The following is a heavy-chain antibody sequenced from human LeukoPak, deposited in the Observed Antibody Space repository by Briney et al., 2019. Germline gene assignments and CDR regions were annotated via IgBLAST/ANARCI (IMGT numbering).Heavy chain of an antibody. CDR3: AKLVGGRIDY. Sequence: GGSPRLSCAASGFTFSNYAMTWVRQAPGKGLEWVSAINAGGGSTYYADSVKGRFTISRDNSKSTLYLQMNSLRADDTAVFYCAKLVGGRIDYWGQGTLVTVSS. V-gene: IGHV3-23*01. CDR2: INAGGGST. CDR1: GFTFSNYA. D-gene: IGHD1-26*01. J-gene: IGHJ4*02.